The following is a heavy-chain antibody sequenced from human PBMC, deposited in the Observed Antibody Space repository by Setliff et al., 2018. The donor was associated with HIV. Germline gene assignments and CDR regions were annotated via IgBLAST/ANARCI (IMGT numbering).Heavy chain of an antibody. D-gene: IGHD6-13*01. CDR1: GFIFSSYA. CDR3: AREDGSWYGSLDY. CDR2: IRGSGSGDTT. J-gene: IGHJ4*02. Sequence: PGGSLRLSCAASGFIFSSYAMTWVRQAPGKGLEWVSTIRGSGSGDTTHYADFVKGRFTISRDNSKNTVYLQMNSLRAEDMAIYYCAREDGSWYGSLDYWGQGTPVTVSS. V-gene: IGHV3-23*01.